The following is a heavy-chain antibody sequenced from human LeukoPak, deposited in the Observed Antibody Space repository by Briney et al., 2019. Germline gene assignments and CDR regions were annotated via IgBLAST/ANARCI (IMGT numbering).Heavy chain of an antibody. CDR1: GYSFTSYG. CDR2: INTYNGNT. V-gene: IGHV1-18*01. CDR3: ARAHSASFGVLITIDY. D-gene: IGHD3-3*01. Sequence: ASVKVSCKASGYSFTSYGINWVRQAPGQGLEWMGLINTYNGNTKYAQKFQGRVTMTTDTSTSTAYMELRNLRSDDTAVYYCARAHSASFGVLITIDYWGQGTLVTVSS. J-gene: IGHJ4*02.